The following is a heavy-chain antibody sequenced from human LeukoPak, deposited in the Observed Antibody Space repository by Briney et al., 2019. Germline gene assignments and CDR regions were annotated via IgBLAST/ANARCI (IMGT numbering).Heavy chain of an antibody. J-gene: IGHJ1*01. CDR3: ARDRGYGSGMT. Sequence: PSQTLSLTCAVSGGSISSGGYSWSWIRQPPGKGLEWIGYIYHSGSTYYNPSLKSRVTISVDRSKNQFSLKLSSVTAADTAVYYCARDRGYGSGMTWGQGTLVTVSS. CDR2: IYHSGST. D-gene: IGHD3-10*01. V-gene: IGHV4-30-2*01. CDR1: GGSISSGGYS.